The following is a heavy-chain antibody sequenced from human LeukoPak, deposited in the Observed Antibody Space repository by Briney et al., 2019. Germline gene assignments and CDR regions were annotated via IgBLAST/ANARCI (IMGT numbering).Heavy chain of an antibody. CDR2: ISYDGSNK. CDR3: ARDGEGVSAVSGYFDY. D-gene: IGHD5/OR15-5a*01. V-gene: IGHV3-30-3*01. J-gene: IGHJ4*02. Sequence: PGGSLRLSCAASGFTFSSYAMHWVRQAPGKGLEWVAVISYDGSNKYYADSVKGRFTISRDNSKNTLYLQMNSLRAEDTAVYYCARDGEGVSAVSGYFDYWGQGTLVTVSS. CDR1: GFTFSSYA.